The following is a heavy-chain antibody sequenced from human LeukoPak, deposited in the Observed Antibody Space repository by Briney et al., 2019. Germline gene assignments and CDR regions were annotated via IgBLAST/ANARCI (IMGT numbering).Heavy chain of an antibody. V-gene: IGHV1-24*01. CDR3: ATVGTGTTLVGAFDI. Sequence: ASVKVSCKVSGYTLAELSMHWVRQAPGKGLEWMGGFDPEDGETIYAQKFQGRVTMTEDTSTDTAYMELSSLRSEDTAVYYCATVGTGTTLVGAFDIWGQGTMVTVSS. CDR1: GYTLAELS. CDR2: FDPEDGET. D-gene: IGHD1-1*01. J-gene: IGHJ3*02.